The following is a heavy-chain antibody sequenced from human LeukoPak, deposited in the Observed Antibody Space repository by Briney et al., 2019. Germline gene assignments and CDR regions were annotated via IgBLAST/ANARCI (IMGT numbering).Heavy chain of an antibody. Sequence: GASVKVSCKAPGYTFTSYGISWVRQAPGQGLEWMGWISAYNGNTNYAQKLQGRVTMTTDTSTSTAYMELRSLRSDDTAVYYCARDLNRYYYDSSGNGDYWGQGTLVTVSS. CDR1: GYTFTSYG. D-gene: IGHD3-22*01. CDR3: ARDLNRYYYDSSGNGDY. J-gene: IGHJ4*02. V-gene: IGHV1-18*01. CDR2: ISAYNGNT.